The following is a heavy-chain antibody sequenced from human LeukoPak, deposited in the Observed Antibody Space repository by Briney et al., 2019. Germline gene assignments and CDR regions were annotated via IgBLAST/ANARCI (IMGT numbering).Heavy chain of an antibody. D-gene: IGHD2-21*02. J-gene: IGHJ3*02. Sequence: ASVKVSCKASGFTFTDFGVSWVRRAPGQGLEWMGWISTYDVDTKYAQKFQGRVTMTTDTSTSTAYMDLRSLRSADTAVYYCARGVTARDSYDIWGQGTMLIVSS. CDR2: ISTYDVDT. CDR3: ARGVTARDSYDI. V-gene: IGHV1-18*01. CDR1: GFTFTDFG.